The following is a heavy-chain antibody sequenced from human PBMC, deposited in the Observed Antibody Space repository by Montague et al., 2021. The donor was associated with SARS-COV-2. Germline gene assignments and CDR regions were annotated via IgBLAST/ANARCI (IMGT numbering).Heavy chain of an antibody. J-gene: IGHJ4*02. CDR3: VTHGKTAVAGRFDY. CDR1: GGSIRSTTFY. CDR2: IYEGDTT. D-gene: IGHD6-19*01. V-gene: IGHV4-39*07. Sequence: SETLSLTCTVSGGSIRSTTFYWGWNPPSPGKGLDRIGYIYEGDTTYYNPSLKSRVAISLDTPNNQFSLKLTFLIVADIAIYYCVTHGKTAVAGRFDYWGPGILVTVSS.